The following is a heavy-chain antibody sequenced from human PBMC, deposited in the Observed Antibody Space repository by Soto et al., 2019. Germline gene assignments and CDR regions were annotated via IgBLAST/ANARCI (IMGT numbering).Heavy chain of an antibody. CDR2: ISWSGGST. Sequence: EVQLLESGGGSVQPGGSLRLSCAASGFNFNTQSMSWVRQAPGMGLEWVSAISWSGGSTYYADSVKGRFAISRDNSKNTLYLQIHSLRAEATAVYYCAKPDGATYNFRYWGQGTLVIVSS. D-gene: IGHD1-1*01. CDR3: AKPDGATYNFRY. J-gene: IGHJ4*01. CDR1: GFNFNTQS. V-gene: IGHV3-23*01.